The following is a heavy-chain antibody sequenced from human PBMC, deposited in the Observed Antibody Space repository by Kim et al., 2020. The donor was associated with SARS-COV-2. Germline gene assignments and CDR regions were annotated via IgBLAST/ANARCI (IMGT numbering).Heavy chain of an antibody. V-gene: IGHV4-31*03. Sequence: SETLSLTCTVSGGSISSGGYYWSWIRQHPGKGLEWIGYIYYSGSTYYNPSLKSRVTISVDTSKNQFSLKLSSLTAADTAVYYCARAHRTIFGVVEYMDVWGQGTTVTVSS. CDR2: IYYSGST. CDR3: ARAHRTIFGVVEYMDV. J-gene: IGHJ6*02. D-gene: IGHD3-3*01. CDR1: GGSISSGGYY.